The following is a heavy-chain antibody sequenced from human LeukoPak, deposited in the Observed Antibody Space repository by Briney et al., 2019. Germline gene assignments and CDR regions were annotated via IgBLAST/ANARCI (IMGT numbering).Heavy chain of an antibody. CDR1: GYTFTSYY. D-gene: IGHD3-10*01. CDR3: ARDHGVTRWFGEIDYYMDV. Sequence: ASVKVSCKASGYTFTSYYMHWVRQAPGQGLEWMGIINPSGGSTSYAQKFQGRVTMTRDMSTSTVYMELSSLRSEDTAVYYCARDHGVTRWFGEIDYYMDVWGKGTTVTVSS. V-gene: IGHV1-46*01. J-gene: IGHJ6*03. CDR2: INPSGGST.